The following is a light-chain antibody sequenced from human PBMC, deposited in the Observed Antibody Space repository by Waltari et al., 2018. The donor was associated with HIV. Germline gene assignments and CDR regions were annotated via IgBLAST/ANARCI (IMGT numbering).Light chain of an antibody. Sequence: QSVLTQPPSASGTPGHSVTISCSGSSSNLGSNFVYWYQQPPGAAPKLLIYRNNPRPSGVPDRFSGSKSGTSASLAISGLRSEDEADYYCAAWDDSLREVFGGGTKLTVL. CDR3: AAWDDSLREV. V-gene: IGLV1-47*01. J-gene: IGLJ3*02. CDR1: SSNLGSNF. CDR2: RNN.